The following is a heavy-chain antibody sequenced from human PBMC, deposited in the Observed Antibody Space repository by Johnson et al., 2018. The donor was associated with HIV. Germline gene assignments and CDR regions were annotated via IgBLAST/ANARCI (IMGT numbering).Heavy chain of an antibody. CDR2: IRYDGSSK. D-gene: IGHD6-19*01. Sequence: QVQLVESGGGVVQPGGSLRLSCAASGFTFNSYGMDWVRQAPGKGLEWVAFIRYDGSSKYYADSVKGRFTISRDTLKNTLYLQMNSLRAEDTAVYYSGKDRAVAGKGHDAFDIWGQGTMVTVSS. CDR3: GKDRAVAGKGHDAFDI. V-gene: IGHV3-30*02. CDR1: GFTFNSYG. J-gene: IGHJ3*02.